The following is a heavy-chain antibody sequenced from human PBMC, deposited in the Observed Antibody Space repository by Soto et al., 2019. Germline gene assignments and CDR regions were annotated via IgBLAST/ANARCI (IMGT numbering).Heavy chain of an antibody. Sequence: QVQLQESGPGLVKPSGTLSLTCAVSGDSISNSRWWTWVRQPPGKGLEWIGDIFHSGDTNYNPSLKSRVFISVDKSQNQFSLKGSSVTAADTAVYYCAYSTGWYRHDVWGQGTVVTVSS. CDR1: GDSISNSRW. CDR2: IFHSGDT. V-gene: IGHV4-4*02. J-gene: IGHJ3*01. D-gene: IGHD6-19*01. CDR3: AYSTGWYRHDV.